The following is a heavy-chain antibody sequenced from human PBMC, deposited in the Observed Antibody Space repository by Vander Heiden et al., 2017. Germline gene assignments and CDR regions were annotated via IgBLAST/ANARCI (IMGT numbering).Heavy chain of an antibody. Sequence: EVQLLESGGGLVQPGRSLRLSCAASGFTFDDYAMHWVRQAPGKGLEWVSGISWNSGSIGYADSVKGRFTISRDNAKNSLYLQMNSLRAEDTALYYCAKDTRGYYYYGMDVWGQGTTVTVSS. V-gene: IGHV3-9*01. CDR2: ISWNSGSI. J-gene: IGHJ6*02. CDR1: GFTFDDYA. CDR3: AKDTRGYYYYGMDV.